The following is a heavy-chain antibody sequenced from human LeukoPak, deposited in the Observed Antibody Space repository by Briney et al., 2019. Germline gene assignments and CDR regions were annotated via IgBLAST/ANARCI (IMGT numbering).Heavy chain of an antibody. V-gene: IGHV4-59*03. J-gene: IGHJ3*02. CDR3: AKYSASDSDAFDI. CDR1: GVSISGSY. CDR2: IYHFGSS. Sequence: PSETLSLTCIVSGVSISGSYWSWIRQPPGKGLEWIGYIYHFGSSNYNPSLKSRLTISVDASKNQFSLRLSSATAADTAIYYCAKYSASDSDAFDIWGQGAMATVSS. D-gene: IGHD4-11*01.